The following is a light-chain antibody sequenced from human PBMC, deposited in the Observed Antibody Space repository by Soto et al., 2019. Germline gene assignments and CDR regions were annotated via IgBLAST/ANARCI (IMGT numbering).Light chain of an antibody. Sequence: QPVLTHPASVSGSPGQWITISCNGNSSDVGGYNYVSWYQQHPGKAPKLMIYDVSNRPSGVSNRFSGSKSGNTASLTISGLQAEDEANYYCSSYTSSSTLYVFVTGTKVTV. CDR2: DVS. CDR1: SSDVGGYNY. J-gene: IGLJ1*01. V-gene: IGLV2-14*01. CDR3: SSYTSSSTLYV.